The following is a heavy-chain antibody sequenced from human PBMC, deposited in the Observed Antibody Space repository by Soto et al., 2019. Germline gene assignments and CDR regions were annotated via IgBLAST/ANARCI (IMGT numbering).Heavy chain of an antibody. Sequence: QVQLVESGGGVVQPGRSLRLSCAASGFTFSTYGMHWVRQAPGKGLEWVATISYDGNNEKHADSVKGRFTISRDNSKNTLYLQMNSLRAEDTAVYYCARHAVAGPRRGVPLDYWRQGTLVTVSS. V-gene: IGHV3-30-3*01. CDR3: ARHAVAGPRRGVPLDY. J-gene: IGHJ4*02. CDR1: GFTFSTYG. D-gene: IGHD6-19*01. CDR2: ISYDGNNE.